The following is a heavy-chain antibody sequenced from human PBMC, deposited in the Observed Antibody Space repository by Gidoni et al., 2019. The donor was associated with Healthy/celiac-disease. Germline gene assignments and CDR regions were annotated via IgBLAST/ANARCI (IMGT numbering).Heavy chain of an antibody. CDR3: AKSNYDFWSGYGHFDP. CDR1: GFTFSSYW. Sequence: ESGGGLVQPGGSLRLSCAASGFTFSSYWMSWVRQAPGKGLEWVANIKQDGSEQYYVDSVKGRFTISRDNAKNSLYLQMNSLRAEDTAVYYCAKSNYDFWSGYGHFDPWGQGTLVTVSS. V-gene: IGHV3-7*01. D-gene: IGHD3-3*01. J-gene: IGHJ5*02. CDR2: IKQDGSEQ.